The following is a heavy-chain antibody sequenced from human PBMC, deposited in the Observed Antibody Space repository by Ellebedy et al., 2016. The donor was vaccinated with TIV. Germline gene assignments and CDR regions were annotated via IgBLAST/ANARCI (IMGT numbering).Heavy chain of an antibody. Sequence: GESLKISCAASGFTFSDYGLYWVRQAPGKGLEWVAVIWYDGTNKNHADFAEGRFIISRDNSKNTVYLQMNNLRGEDTATYYCARKYSSAGWADHWGQGTLVTVSS. CDR2: IWYDGTNK. CDR1: GFTFSDYG. CDR3: ARKYSSAGWADH. D-gene: IGHD3-22*01. V-gene: IGHV3-33*07. J-gene: IGHJ4*02.